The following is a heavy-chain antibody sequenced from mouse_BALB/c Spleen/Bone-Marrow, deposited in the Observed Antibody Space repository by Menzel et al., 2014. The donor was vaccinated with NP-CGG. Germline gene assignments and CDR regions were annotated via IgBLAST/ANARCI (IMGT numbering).Heavy chain of an antibody. CDR3: ARSGFYFDY. CDR1: GYSFTGYF. Sequence: VQLQQSGPDLVKPGASVKMSCKASGYSFTGYFMNWVMQSHGKSLEWIGRINPDNGDTFYNQKFKGKATLTVDRSSNTAHMDLRSLASEDSAVYYCARSGFYFDYWGQGTTLTVSS. CDR2: INPDNGDT. V-gene: IGHV1-20*02. J-gene: IGHJ2*01.